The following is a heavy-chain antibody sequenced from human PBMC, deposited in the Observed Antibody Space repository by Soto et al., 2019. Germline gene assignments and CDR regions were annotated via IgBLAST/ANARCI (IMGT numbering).Heavy chain of an antibody. CDR2: ISSSSSYI. D-gene: IGHD3-22*01. V-gene: IGHV3-21*01. CDR1: GFTFSSYS. J-gene: IGHJ3*02. Sequence: SGGSLRLSCAASGFTFSSYSMNWVRQAPGKGLEWVSSISSSSSYIYYADSVKGRFTISRDNAKNSLYLQMNSLRAEDTAVYYCARDLYYYDSSGYKDIWGQGTMVTVSS. CDR3: ARDLYYYDSSGYKDI.